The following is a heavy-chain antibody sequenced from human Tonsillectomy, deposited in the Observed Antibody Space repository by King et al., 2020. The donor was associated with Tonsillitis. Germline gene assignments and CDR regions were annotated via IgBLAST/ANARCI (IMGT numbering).Heavy chain of an antibody. V-gene: IGHV3-30*18. CDR3: AKDPSGISAFDI. CDR2: ISYDGSNK. Sequence: VQLVQSGGGVVQPGRSLRLSCAASGFTFSSYGMHWVRQAPGKGLEWVAVISYDGSNKYYADSVKGRFTISRDNYKNTLYLQMNSLRAEDTAVYYCAKDPSGISAFDIWGQGTMVTVSS. J-gene: IGHJ3*02. D-gene: IGHD1-14*01. CDR1: GFTFSSYG.